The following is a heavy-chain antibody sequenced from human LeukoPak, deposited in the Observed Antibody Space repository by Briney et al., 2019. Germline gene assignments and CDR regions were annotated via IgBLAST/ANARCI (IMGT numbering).Heavy chain of an antibody. CDR3: ARDQESRLDY. Sequence: SVKVSCKAXXXXXXXXAXXXXXXXPXXXLEWMGRIXPXXXXXXYAQKXQGRVXIXADKSTSTAYMXLSSLRSEXTXXYXCARDQESRLDYWGQGTLVTVSS. V-gene: IGHV1-69*04. J-gene: IGHJ4*02. CDR1: XXXXXXXA. CDR2: IXPXXXXX.